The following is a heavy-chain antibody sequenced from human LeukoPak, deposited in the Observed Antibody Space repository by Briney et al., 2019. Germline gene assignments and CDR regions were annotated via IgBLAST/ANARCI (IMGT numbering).Heavy chain of an antibody. CDR1: GFTFSSYS. Sequence: GGSLRLSCAASGFTFSSYSMNWVRQAPGKGLEWVSSISSSSSYIYYADSVKGRFTISRDNAKNSLYLQMNSLRAEDTAVYYCARCSPPFLVGKGAFDIWGQGTMVTVSS. D-gene: IGHD1-26*01. CDR3: ARCSPPFLVGKGAFDI. J-gene: IGHJ3*02. CDR2: ISSSSSYI. V-gene: IGHV3-21*01.